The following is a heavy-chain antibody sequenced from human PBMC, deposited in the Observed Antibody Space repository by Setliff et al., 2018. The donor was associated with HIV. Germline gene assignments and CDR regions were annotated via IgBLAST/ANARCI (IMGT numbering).Heavy chain of an antibody. V-gene: IGHV1-18*01. D-gene: IGHD6-13*01. CDR1: GYIFTSFV. CDR3: ARDAYSTSWYGADA. CDR2: ISTYDGNT. Sequence: GASVKVSCKTSGYIFTSFVVSWVRQAPGQGLEWMGWISTYDGNTHYAQKLQGRVTMTIDSSTSTVYMELRSLRFDDTAIYYCARDAYSTSWYGADAWGQGTLVSVSS. J-gene: IGHJ5*02.